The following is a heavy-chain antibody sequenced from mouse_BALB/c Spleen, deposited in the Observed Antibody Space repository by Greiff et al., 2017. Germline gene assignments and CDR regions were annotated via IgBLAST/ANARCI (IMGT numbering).Heavy chain of an antibody. Sequence: QVHVKQSGAELAKPGASVTMSCKASGYTFTSYWMHWVKQRPGQGLEWIGYINPSTGYTEYNQKFKDKATLTADKSSSTAYMQLSSLTSEDSAVYYCARGGTVVADYLDYWGQGTTLTVSS. CDR3: ARGGTVVADYLDY. V-gene: IGHV1-7*01. J-gene: IGHJ2*01. CDR1: GYTFTSYW. CDR2: INPSTGYT. D-gene: IGHD1-1*01.